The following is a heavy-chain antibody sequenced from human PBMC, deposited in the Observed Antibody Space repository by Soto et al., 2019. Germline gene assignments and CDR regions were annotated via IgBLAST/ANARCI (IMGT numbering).Heavy chain of an antibody. V-gene: IGHV3-23*01. CDR1: GFTFSSYA. CDR3: ARSVAVPGAHIDY. J-gene: IGHJ4*02. D-gene: IGHD3-3*01. CDR2: ISGSGGST. Sequence: GGSLRLSCAASGFTFSSYAMSWVRQAPGKGLEWVSAISGSGGSTYYADSVKGRFTISRDNSKNTLYLQMNSLSAEDTVVYFCARSVAVPGAHIDYWGQGTQVTVSS.